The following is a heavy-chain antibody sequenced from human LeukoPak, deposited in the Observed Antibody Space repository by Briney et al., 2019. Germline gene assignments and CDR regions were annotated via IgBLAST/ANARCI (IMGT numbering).Heavy chain of an antibody. V-gene: IGHV1-2*02. CDR2: INPNSGGT. CDR3: ARPHSHDAFDI. CDR1: GYTFTGYY. Sequence: ASAKVSCKASGYTFTGYYMHWVRQAPGQGLEWMGWINPNSGGTNYAQKFQGRVTMTRGTSISTAYMELSRLRSDDTAVYYCARPHSHDAFDIWGQGTMVTVSS. J-gene: IGHJ3*02.